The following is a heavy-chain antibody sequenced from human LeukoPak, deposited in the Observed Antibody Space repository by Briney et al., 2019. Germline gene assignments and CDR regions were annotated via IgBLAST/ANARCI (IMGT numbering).Heavy chain of an antibody. Sequence: ASVKVCCKVSGYTLTELSMHWVRQAPGKGLEWMGGFDPEDGETTYAQKFQGRVTMTEDTSTDTAYMELSSLRSEDTAVYYCATEDPPGIAARGAKPFDYWGQGTLVTVSS. CDR2: FDPEDGET. CDR3: ATEDPPGIAARGAKPFDY. D-gene: IGHD6-13*01. J-gene: IGHJ4*02. V-gene: IGHV1-24*01. CDR1: GYTLTELS.